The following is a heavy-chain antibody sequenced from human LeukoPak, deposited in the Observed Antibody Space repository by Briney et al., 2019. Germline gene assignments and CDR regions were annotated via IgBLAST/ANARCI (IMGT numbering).Heavy chain of an antibody. CDR3: ARLRFGGYYFYVEELGMDV. V-gene: IGHV4-39*01. J-gene: IGHJ6*02. D-gene: IGHD1-26*01. CDR2: IYYSGST. CDR1: GGSISSSSYY. Sequence: SETLSLTCTVSGGSISSSSYYWGWIRQPPGKGLEWIGSIYYSGSTYYNPSLKSRVTISVDTSKNQFSLKLSSVTAADTAVYYCARLRFGGYYFYVEELGMDVWGQGTTVTVSS.